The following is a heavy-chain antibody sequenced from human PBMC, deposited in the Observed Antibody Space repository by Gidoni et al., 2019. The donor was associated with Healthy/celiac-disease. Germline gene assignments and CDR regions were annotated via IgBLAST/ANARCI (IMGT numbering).Heavy chain of an antibody. CDR2: ISISSSYI. Sequence: EVQLVESGGGLVKPGGSLRLSCAASGFTFSSYSMTWVRQAPGKGLEWVSSISISSSYIYYADSVKGRFTISRDNVKNSLYLQMNSLRAEDTAVYYCARVIGSGYDYAGQSRSYYYMDVWGKGTTVTVSS. CDR3: ARVIGSGYDYAGQSRSYYYMDV. V-gene: IGHV3-21*01. D-gene: IGHD5-12*01. CDR1: GFTFSSYS. J-gene: IGHJ6*03.